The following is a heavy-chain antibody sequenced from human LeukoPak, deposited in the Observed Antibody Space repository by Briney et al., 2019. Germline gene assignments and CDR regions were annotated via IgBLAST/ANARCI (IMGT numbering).Heavy chain of an antibody. D-gene: IGHD6-19*01. CDR3: AKGLVGGSGWYRYFDY. V-gene: IGHV3-23*01. J-gene: IGHJ4*02. CDR2: ISGSGGST. Sequence: GGSLRLSCAASGFTFSSYAMSWVRQAPGKGLEWVSGISGSGGSTYYADSVKGRFTISRDNSKNTLYLQMNSLTAEDTAVYYYAKGLVGGSGWYRYFDYWGQGTLVTVSS. CDR1: GFTFSSYA.